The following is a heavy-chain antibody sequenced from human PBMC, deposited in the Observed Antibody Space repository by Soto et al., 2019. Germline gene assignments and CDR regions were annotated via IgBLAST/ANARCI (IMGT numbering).Heavy chain of an antibody. D-gene: IGHD3-22*01. CDR3: ARDFYDSVGYTWFDS. CDR2: IHNSGTS. Sequence: TLSLTCTVSGDTSTSYYWGWIRRAPGKGLEWIGHIHNSGTSTHNPSLNGRVTISIDMSKKQFSLKLTSLTSADTAVYYCARDFYDSVGYTWFDSWSQGTRVTVSS. J-gene: IGHJ5*01. CDR1: GDTSTSYY. V-gene: IGHV4-59*01.